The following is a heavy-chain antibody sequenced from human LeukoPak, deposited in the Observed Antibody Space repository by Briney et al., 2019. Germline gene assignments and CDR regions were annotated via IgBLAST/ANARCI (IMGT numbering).Heavy chain of an antibody. Sequence: ASVKVSCKASGYTFTSYDIHWVRQATGQGLEWMGWINPNSDNTDYAQKFQGRVTITRNTSIRTAYMELSSLRSEDTAVYYCAKDRGAAAGFDYWGQGTLVTVSS. V-gene: IGHV1-8*02. CDR1: GYTFTSYD. J-gene: IGHJ4*02. D-gene: IGHD6-13*01. CDR3: AKDRGAAAGFDY. CDR2: INPNSDNT.